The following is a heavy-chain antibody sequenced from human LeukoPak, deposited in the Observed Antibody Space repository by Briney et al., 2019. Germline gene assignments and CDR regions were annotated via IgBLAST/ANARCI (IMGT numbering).Heavy chain of an antibody. CDR3: ARGTHRPRYCSSTSCYLNWFDP. D-gene: IGHD2-2*01. J-gene: IGHJ5*02. Sequence: SETLSLTCTVSGGSISSYYWSWIRQPAGKGLEWIGRIYTSGSTNYNPSLKSRVTMSVDTSKNQFSLKLSSVTAADTAVYYCARGTHRPRYCSSTSCYLNWFDPWGQGTLVTVSS. CDR1: GGSISSYY. V-gene: IGHV4-4*07. CDR2: IYTSGST.